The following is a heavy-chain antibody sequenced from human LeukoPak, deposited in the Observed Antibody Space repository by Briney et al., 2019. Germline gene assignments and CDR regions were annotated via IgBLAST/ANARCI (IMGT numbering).Heavy chain of an antibody. CDR1: GGSVSSYQ. Sequence: SETLSLTCTVSGGSVSSYQWSWIRQPAGKGLDWIGRIFASGSTNYNPSLKSRVTMSVDTSKNQSSLKLISVTAADTAVYYCARDGSSWPFFDSWGQGTLVTVSS. D-gene: IGHD6-13*01. J-gene: IGHJ4*02. CDR2: IFASGST. CDR3: ARDGSSWPFFDS. V-gene: IGHV4-4*07.